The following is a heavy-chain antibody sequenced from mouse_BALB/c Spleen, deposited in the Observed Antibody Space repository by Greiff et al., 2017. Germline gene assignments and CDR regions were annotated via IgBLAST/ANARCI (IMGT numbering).Heavy chain of an antibody. Sequence: DVHLVESGGGLVKPGGSLKLSCAASGFTFSSYAMSWVRQTPEKRLEWVASISSGGSTYYPDSVKGRFTISRDNARNILYLQMSSLRSEDTAMYYCARATMITTSGVFAYWGQGTLVTVSA. CDR2: ISSGGST. CDR1: GFTFSSYA. J-gene: IGHJ3*01. V-gene: IGHV5-6-5*01. CDR3: ARATMITTSGVFAY. D-gene: IGHD2-4*01.